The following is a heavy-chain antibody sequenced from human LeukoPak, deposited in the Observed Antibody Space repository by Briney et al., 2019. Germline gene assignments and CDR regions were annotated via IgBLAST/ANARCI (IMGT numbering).Heavy chain of an antibody. CDR3: ARGVRGAAGKYFFEF. Sequence: GVPVRLSCAVSGLTFSSQAMMWLPQAPGKGLEGWSFINISGPTDYPDSLKGRFSISRDSSKTTLYLQMNRLRDEDTAVYYCARGVRGAAGKYFFEFWGQRTLVTVPS. J-gene: IGHJ4*02. V-gene: IGHV3-23*01. D-gene: IGHD6-25*01. CDR2: INISGPT. CDR1: GLTFSSQA.